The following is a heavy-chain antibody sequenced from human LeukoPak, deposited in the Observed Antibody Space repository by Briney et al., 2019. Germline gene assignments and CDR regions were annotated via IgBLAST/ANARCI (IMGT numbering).Heavy chain of an antibody. CDR3: ARDRNSGSSLDI. J-gene: IGHJ3*02. Sequence: ASVTVSCKASGYTFTGYYIHWVRQAPGQGLEWMGWIYPYSGDANYAQNFQGRVTMTRDTSISTAYMELSSLKSDDTAVYYCARDRNSGSSLDIWGQGTMLTVSS. V-gene: IGHV1-2*02. CDR1: GYTFTGYY. D-gene: IGHD6-6*01. CDR2: IYPYSGDA.